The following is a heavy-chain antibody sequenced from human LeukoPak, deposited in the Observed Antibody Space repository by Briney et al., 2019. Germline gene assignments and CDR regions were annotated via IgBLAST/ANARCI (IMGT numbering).Heavy chain of an antibody. D-gene: IGHD3-22*01. V-gene: IGHV4-39*07. Sequence: SETLSLTCTVSGGSISSSSYYWGWIRQPPGKGLEWIGSIYYSGSTYYNPSLKSRVTISVDTSKNQFSLKLSSVTAADTAVYYCARETVLPTMMVVGNWYFDLWGRGTLVTVSS. CDR3: ARETVLPTMMVVGNWYFDL. CDR2: IYYSGST. J-gene: IGHJ2*01. CDR1: GGSISSSSYY.